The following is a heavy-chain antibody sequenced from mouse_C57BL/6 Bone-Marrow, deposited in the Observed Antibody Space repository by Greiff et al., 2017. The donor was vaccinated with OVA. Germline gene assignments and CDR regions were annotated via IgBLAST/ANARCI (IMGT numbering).Heavy chain of an antibody. D-gene: IGHD2-4*01. CDR1: GFNIKDDY. V-gene: IGHV14-4*01. Sequence: VQLQQSGAELVRPGASVKLSCTASGFNIKDDYKHWVKQRPEQGLEWIGWIDPENGDTEYASKFQGKATITADTSSNTAYLQLSSLTSEDTAVYYCTRWDDYDTWFAYWGQGTLVTVSA. CDR2: IDPENGDT. CDR3: TRWDDYDTWFAY. J-gene: IGHJ3*01.